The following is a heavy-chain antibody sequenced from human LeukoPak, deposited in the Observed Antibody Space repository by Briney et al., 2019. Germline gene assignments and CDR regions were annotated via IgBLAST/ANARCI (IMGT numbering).Heavy chain of an antibody. Sequence: KSSETLSLTCTVSGGSISSYYWSWIRQPPGKGLEWIGYIYYSGSTNYNPSLKSRVTISVDTSKNQFSLKLSSVTAADTAVYYCARVRGYCSGGSCGYFDYWGQGTLVTVSS. J-gene: IGHJ4*02. D-gene: IGHD2-15*01. CDR3: ARVRGYCSGGSCGYFDY. CDR2: IYYSGST. V-gene: IGHV4-59*01. CDR1: GGSISSYY.